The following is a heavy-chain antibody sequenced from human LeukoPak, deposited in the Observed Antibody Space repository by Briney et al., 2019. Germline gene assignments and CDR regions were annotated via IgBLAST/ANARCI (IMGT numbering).Heavy chain of an antibody. CDR2: IYPGDSDT. V-gene: IGHV5-51*01. CDR1: EYSFTNYW. Sequence: GESLKISCKGSEYSFTNYWIGWVRQMPGKGPEWMGIIYPGDSDTRYSPSFQGQVTFSADKSISTTYLQWSSMKASDTAMYYCARLPGYCTGGSCYFDYWGQGTLVTVSS. D-gene: IGHD2-15*01. CDR3: ARLPGYCTGGSCYFDY. J-gene: IGHJ4*02.